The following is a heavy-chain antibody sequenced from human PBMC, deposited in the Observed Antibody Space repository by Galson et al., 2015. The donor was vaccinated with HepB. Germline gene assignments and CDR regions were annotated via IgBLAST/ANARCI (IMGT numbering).Heavy chain of an antibody. CDR3: ARTPDFWSGYYMAVFDP. CDR1: GGTFSRYA. D-gene: IGHD3-3*01. J-gene: IGHJ5*02. CDR2: IIPIFGTA. V-gene: IGHV1-69*13. Sequence: SVKVSCKASGGTFSRYAISWVRQAPGQGLEWMGGIIPIFGTANYAQKFQGRVTITADESTSTAYMELSSLRSEDTAVYYCARTPDFWSGYYMAVFDPWGQGTLVTVSS.